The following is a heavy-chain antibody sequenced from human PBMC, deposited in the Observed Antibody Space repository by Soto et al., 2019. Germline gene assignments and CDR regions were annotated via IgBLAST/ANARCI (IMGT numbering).Heavy chain of an antibody. J-gene: IGHJ6*02. V-gene: IGHV1-58*01. CDR2: IVVGSGNT. Sequence: GASVKVSCKASGFTFTSSAVQWVRQARGQRLEWIGWIVVGSGNTNYAQKFQERVTITRDMSTSTAYMELSSLRSEDTAVYYCAADATGYYDILTGYYRSGMDVWGQGTTVTVSS. CDR1: GFTFTSSA. D-gene: IGHD3-9*01. CDR3: AADATGYYDILTGYYRSGMDV.